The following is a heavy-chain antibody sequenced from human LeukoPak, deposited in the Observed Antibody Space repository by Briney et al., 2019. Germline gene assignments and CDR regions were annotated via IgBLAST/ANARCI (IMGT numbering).Heavy chain of an antibody. CDR3: ARDYYYDSSGYYYFDY. Sequence: GGSLRLSCAASGFTVSSNYMSWVRQAPGKGLEWVSVIYSGGSTYYADSVKGRFTISRDNSKNTLYLQMNSLRAEDTAVYYCARDYYYDSSGYYYFDYWGQGTLVTVSS. D-gene: IGHD3-22*01. CDR1: GFTVSSNY. CDR2: IYSGGST. V-gene: IGHV3-66*01. J-gene: IGHJ4*02.